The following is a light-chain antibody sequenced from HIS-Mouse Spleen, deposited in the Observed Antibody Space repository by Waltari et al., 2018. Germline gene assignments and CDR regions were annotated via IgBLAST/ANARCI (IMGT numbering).Light chain of an antibody. CDR3: QQYGSSPRT. Sequence: GTLSCRASQSVSSSYLAWYQQKPGQAPRPRIYGASSRATGIPDRFSGSGSGTDFTLTISRLEPEDFAVYYCQQYGSSPRTFGQGTKLEIK. CDR1: QSVSSSY. J-gene: IGKJ2*01. V-gene: IGKV3-20*01. CDR2: GAS.